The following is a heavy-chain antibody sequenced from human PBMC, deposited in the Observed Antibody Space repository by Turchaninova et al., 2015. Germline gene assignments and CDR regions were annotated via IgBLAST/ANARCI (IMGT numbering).Heavy chain of an antibody. CDR3: ARVVVTPDY. J-gene: IGHJ4*02. Sequence: QVQLVESGGGLVKPGGSLRLSCAASGFPFSAYSMSSLRPAPGSGREWVSYLSSSSSEPNDADSVKGRFTVSRDNAKNALYLQMNSLRAEDTAVYYCARVVVTPDYWGQGTLVTVSS. CDR2: LSSSSSEP. V-gene: IGHV3-11*06. D-gene: IGHD2-21*02. CDR1: GFPFSAYS.